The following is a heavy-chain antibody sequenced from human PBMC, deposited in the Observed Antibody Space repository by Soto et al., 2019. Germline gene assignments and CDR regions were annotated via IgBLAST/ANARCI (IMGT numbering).Heavy chain of an antibody. D-gene: IGHD6-19*01. Sequence: GGSLRLSCAASGFTFSSYAMHWVRQAPGKGLEWVAVISYDGSNKYYADSVKGRFTISRDNSKNTLYLQMNSLRAEDTAVYYCARGVKGIAVAGPSYWGQGTLVTVSS. V-gene: IGHV3-30-3*01. CDR3: ARGVKGIAVAGPSY. CDR2: ISYDGSNK. CDR1: GFTFSSYA. J-gene: IGHJ4*02.